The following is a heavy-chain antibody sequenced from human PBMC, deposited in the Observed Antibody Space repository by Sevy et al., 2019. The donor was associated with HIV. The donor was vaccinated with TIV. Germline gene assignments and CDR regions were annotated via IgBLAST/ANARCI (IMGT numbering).Heavy chain of an antibody. D-gene: IGHD3-10*01. J-gene: IGHJ6*02. V-gene: IGHV3-49*03. CDR1: GFTSGDYI. Sequence: GGSLRLSCTPSGFTSGDYILTWLRQAPGKGLEWVGFIRSKTYGGTTEYAASVKGRITISRDDSKNIAYLRMNSLKTEDTAVYYCTRTSYYYDSGSYFGMDVWGQRTTVTVSS. CDR2: IRSKTYGGTT. CDR3: TRTSYYYDSGSYFGMDV.